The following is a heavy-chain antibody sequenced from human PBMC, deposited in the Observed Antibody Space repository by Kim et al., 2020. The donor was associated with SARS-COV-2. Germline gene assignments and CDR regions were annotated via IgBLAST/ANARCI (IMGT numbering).Heavy chain of an antibody. Sequence: ASVKVSCKASGYTFTGYYMHWVRQAPGQGLEWMGRINPNSGGTNYAQKFQGRVTMTRDTSISTAYMELSRLRSDDTAVYYCARWGLLRGTMVRGAPAWGQGTLVTVSS. CDR1: GYTFTGYY. CDR3: ARWGLLRGTMVRGAPA. V-gene: IGHV1-2*06. D-gene: IGHD3-10*01. J-gene: IGHJ5*02. CDR2: INPNSGGT.